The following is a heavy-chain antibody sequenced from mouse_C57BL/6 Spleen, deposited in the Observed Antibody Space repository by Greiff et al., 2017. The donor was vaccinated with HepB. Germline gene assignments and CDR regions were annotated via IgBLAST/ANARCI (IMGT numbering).Heavy chain of an antibody. CDR2: IYPSDGST. CDR3: ARMGFTPVVAPDY. J-gene: IGHJ2*01. CDR1: GYTFTSDD. V-gene: IGHV1-85*01. D-gene: IGHD1-1*01. Sequence: VQLQQSGPELVKPGASVKLSCKASGYTFTSDDINWVKQRPGPGLEWTGWIYPSDGSTKYNEKFKGKATLTVDTSSSTAYMELHSLTSEDSAVYFCARMGFTPVVAPDYWGQVTTLTVSS.